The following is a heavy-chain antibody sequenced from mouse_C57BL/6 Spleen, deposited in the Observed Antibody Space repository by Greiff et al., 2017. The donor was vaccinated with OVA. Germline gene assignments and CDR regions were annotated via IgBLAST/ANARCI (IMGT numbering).Heavy chain of an antibody. V-gene: IGHV1-50*01. Sequence: QVQLQQPGAELVKPGASVKLSCKASGYTFTSYWMPWVQQRPGQGLEWIGEIDPSDSYTNYNQKFKGKATLTVDTSSSTAYMQLSSLTSEDSAVYYCASANYGNRYYYAMDYWGQGTSVTVSS. J-gene: IGHJ4*01. CDR2: IDPSDSYT. D-gene: IGHD2-1*01. CDR3: ASANYGNRYYYAMDY. CDR1: GYTFTSYW.